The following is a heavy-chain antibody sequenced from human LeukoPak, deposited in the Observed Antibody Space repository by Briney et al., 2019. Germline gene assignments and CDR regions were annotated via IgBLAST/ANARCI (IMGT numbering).Heavy chain of an antibody. CDR1: GYTFTNYY. V-gene: IGHV1-2*02. D-gene: IGHD6-13*01. CDR3: ARDRAASWFDP. Sequence: ASVKVCCETSGYTFTNYYLNWVRQAPGQGHEWMGWTHPNSGGTYYAQNFQGRVTMTRDTSISTAYMELSNLRSDDTAVYYCARDRAASWFDPWGQGTLITVSS. J-gene: IGHJ5*02. CDR2: THPNSGGT.